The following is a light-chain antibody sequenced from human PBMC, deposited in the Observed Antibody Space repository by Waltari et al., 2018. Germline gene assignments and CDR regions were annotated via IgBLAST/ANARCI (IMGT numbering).Light chain of an antibody. Sequence: QSPLTQPTPASGSPGQSATLSCPGTSIDICRYDLVPWYQPRPGKAPKLIISEVNKRPSGVPDRFSGAKSGNTASLTVSGLQAEDEADYYCSSHGGSDKFYVFGTGTKVTVL. CDR2: EVN. CDR3: SSHGGSDKFYV. CDR1: SIDICRYDL. J-gene: IGLJ1*01. V-gene: IGLV2-8*01.